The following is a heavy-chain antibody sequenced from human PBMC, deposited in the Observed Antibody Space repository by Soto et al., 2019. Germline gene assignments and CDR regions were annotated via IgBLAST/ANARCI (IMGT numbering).Heavy chain of an antibody. D-gene: IGHD5-18*01. V-gene: IGHV1-46*01. CDR2: INPSGGST. Sequence: SVEVSCKSSGYTFTSYYMHWVRQAPGQGLEWMGIINPSGGSTSYAQKFQGRVTMTRDTSTSTVYMELSSLRSEDTALYYCARAQGYGFDYWGQGTLVTVSS. CDR1: GYTFTSYY. CDR3: ARAQGYGFDY. J-gene: IGHJ4*02.